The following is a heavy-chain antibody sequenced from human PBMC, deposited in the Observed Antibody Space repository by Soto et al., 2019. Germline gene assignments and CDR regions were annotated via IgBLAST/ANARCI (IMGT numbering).Heavy chain of an antibody. CDR2: IYYSGST. V-gene: IGHV4-59*08. Sequence: SETLSLTCTVYGCSISSYYWSWIRQPPGKGLEWIGYIYYSGSTNYNPSLKSRVTISVDTSKNQFSLKLSSVTAADTAVYYCARVKRKYWFDPWGKGNLVTVYS. CDR3: ARVKRKYWFDP. CDR1: GCSISSYY. J-gene: IGHJ5*02.